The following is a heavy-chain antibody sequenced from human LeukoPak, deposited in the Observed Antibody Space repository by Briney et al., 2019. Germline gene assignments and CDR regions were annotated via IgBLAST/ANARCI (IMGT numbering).Heavy chain of an antibody. CDR1: GYTFTSYY. D-gene: IGHD6-19*01. V-gene: IGHV1-46*01. Sequence: GASVKVSCKASGYTFTSYYMHWVRQAPGQGLEWMGIINPSGGSTSYAQKFQGRVTMTRDTSTSTVYMELGSLRSEDTAVYYCARGRSLSSSGSVSWFDPWGQGTLVTVSS. J-gene: IGHJ5*02. CDR3: ARGRSLSSSGSVSWFDP. CDR2: INPSGGST.